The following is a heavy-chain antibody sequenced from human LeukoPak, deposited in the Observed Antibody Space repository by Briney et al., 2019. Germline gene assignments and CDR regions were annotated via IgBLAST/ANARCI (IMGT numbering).Heavy chain of an antibody. D-gene: IGHD2-8*01. V-gene: IGHV1-18*01. J-gene: IGHJ4*02. CDR1: DYTFTNYG. CDR2: ISAYNGKT. CDR3: ARTNLDCENGVCYDY. Sequence: GASVKVSCKASDYTFTNYGVSWVRQAPGQGLEWMGWISAYNGKTYYAQKFQGRVTVTTDTSTSTAYMDLRSLRSDDTAVYYCARTNLDCENGVCYDYWGQGTPVTVSS.